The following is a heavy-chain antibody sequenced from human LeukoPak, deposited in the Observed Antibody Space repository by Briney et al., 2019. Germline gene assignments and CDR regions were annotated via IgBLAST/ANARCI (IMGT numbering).Heavy chain of an antibody. CDR3: ASPYCSSTSCYVMPFY. CDR1: GYTFTSYY. J-gene: IGHJ4*02. Sequence: EASVKVSCKASGYTFTSYYMHWVRQAPGQGLEWMGIINPSGGSTSYAQKFQGRVTMTRDTSTSTVYMELSSLRSEDTAVYYCASPYCSSTSCYVMPFYWGQGTLVTVSS. CDR2: INPSGGST. D-gene: IGHD2-2*01. V-gene: IGHV1-46*01.